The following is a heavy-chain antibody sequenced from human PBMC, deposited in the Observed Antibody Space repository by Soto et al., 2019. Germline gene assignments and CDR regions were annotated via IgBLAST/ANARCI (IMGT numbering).Heavy chain of an antibody. CDR1: GFAFTNVW. D-gene: IGHD3-3*01. V-gene: IGHV3-15*07. CDR3: NTYYDSGGGHTPL. J-gene: IGHJ4*02. Sequence: QLVESGGGLVKPGGSLALSCAGSGFAFTNVWLHWVRQAPGKGLEWVGRIKSKPDGETTDYAAPVKGRFTISRDDSTNTMYLQMNSLQTEDSGLYSCNTYYDSGGGHTPLWRQGTLVTVSS. CDR2: IKSKPDGETT.